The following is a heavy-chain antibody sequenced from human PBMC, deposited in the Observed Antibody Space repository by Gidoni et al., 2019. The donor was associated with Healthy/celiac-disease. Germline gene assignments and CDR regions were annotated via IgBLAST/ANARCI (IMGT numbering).Heavy chain of an antibody. CDR1: GYTFTSYD. Sequence: QVQLVQSGAEVQKPGASVKVSCKASGYTFTSYDINWVRQATGQGLEWMGWMNPNSGNKGYAQKYQGRVTMTRNNSISTAYMELSSMRSEETAVYYCARGKYSSGWYYWGQGTLVTVSS. CDR2: MNPNSGNK. D-gene: IGHD6-19*01. J-gene: IGHJ4*02. V-gene: IGHV1-8*01. CDR3: ARGKYSSGWYY.